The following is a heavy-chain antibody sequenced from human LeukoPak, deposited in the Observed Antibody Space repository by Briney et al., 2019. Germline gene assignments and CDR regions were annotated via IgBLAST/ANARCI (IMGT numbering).Heavy chain of an antibody. CDR2: ITSSGRFI. V-gene: IGHV3-48*03. CDR3: AREGAADNFDF. D-gene: IGHD6-13*01. CDR1: GVTFSSYA. Sequence: PGGSLRLSCVASGVTFSSYAMNWVRQAPGKGLEWGSYITSSGRFIYYPDSPKGRFTVSRDNAKNSLFLQMNSLRAEDTALYYCAREGAADNFDFWGQGTLVTVSS. J-gene: IGHJ4*02.